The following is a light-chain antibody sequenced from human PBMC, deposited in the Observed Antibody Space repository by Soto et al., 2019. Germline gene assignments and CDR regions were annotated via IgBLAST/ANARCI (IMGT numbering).Light chain of an antibody. J-gene: IGLJ2*01. CDR2: DVS. CDR3: CSYAGSYTLV. V-gene: IGLV2-11*01. Sequence: QSVLTQPRSVSGSPGQSVTISCTGTSSDVGGYNYVSWYQQHPGKAPKLMIYDVSKRPSGVPDRFSGSKSGNTASLTISVLQAEDEADYCCCSYAGSYTLVFGGGTKLTVL. CDR1: SSDVGGYNY.